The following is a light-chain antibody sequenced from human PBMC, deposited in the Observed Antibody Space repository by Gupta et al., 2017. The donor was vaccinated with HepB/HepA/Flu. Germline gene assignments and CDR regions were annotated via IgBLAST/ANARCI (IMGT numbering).Light chain of an antibody. Sequence: DIVLTQSPEILALSPGERATLSCRASQTVSSYLAWYQQKPGQAPRLLIYDVSHRATGIPARFSGGAYGTDFTLTISGREPEDFAIYYCQLRGKWPLIRFGQGTRLEIK. V-gene: IGKV3-11*01. CDR2: DVS. CDR1: QTVSSY. CDR3: QLRGKWPLIR. J-gene: IGKJ5*01.